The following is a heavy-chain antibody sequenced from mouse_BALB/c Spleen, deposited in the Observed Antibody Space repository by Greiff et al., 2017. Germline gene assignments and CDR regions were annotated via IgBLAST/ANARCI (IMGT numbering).Heavy chain of an antibody. Sequence: QVQLQQPGAELVKPGASVKLSCKASGYTFTSYWMHWVKQRPRQGLEWIGEINPSNGRTNYNEKFKSKATLTVDKSSSTAYMQLSSLTSEDSAVYYCARYPYAMDYWGQGTSVTVSS. CDR2: INPSNGRT. V-gene: IGHV1S81*02. CDR3: ARYPYAMDY. CDR1: GYTFTSYW. J-gene: IGHJ4*01.